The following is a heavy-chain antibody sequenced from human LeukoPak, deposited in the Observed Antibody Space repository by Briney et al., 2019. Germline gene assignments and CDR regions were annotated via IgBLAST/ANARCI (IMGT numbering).Heavy chain of an antibody. CDR3: ARVRWYDEGNYMDV. D-gene: IGHD4-23*01. J-gene: IGHJ6*03. Sequence: GASVKVSCKASGYTFTDYYLHWVRQAPGQRLEWMGWINPYNGDTYYAQNFQGRVTMTSDTSISTTYMELSSLRSEDTAMYYCARVRWYDEGNYMDVWGKGTTVTVSS. CDR2: INPYNGDT. CDR1: GYTFTDYY. V-gene: IGHV1-2*02.